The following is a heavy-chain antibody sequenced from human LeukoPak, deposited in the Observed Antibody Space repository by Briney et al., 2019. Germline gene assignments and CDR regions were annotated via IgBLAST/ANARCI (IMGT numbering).Heavy chain of an antibody. CDR3: ARTRGIAAAGTYFGSVHDAFDI. V-gene: IGHV3-30*04. CDR2: ISYDGSNK. D-gene: IGHD6-13*01. J-gene: IGHJ3*02. CDR1: GYTFTGYY. Sequence: SCKASGYTFTGYYMHWVRQAPGKGLEWVAVISYDGSNKHYADSVKGRFTISRDNSKNTLYLQMNSLRPEDTAVYDCARTRGIAAAGTYFGSVHDAFDIWGQGTMVTVSS.